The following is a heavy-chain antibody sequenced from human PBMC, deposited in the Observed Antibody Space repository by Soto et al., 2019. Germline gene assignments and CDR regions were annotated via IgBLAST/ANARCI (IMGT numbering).Heavy chain of an antibody. D-gene: IGHD3-22*01. CDR2: IKQDGSEK. V-gene: IGHV3-7*03. J-gene: IGHJ5*02. CDR3: SRDFTYDYNSSGFDWFDH. CDR1: GFPFSSYW. Sequence: GGTLRLSCAASGFPFSSYWMSWVRQAPGKGLEWVANIKQDGSEKYYVDSLKGRFTIARDNAKNSLYLQMISLRAEDTAVYYCSRDFTYDYNSSGFDWFDHWGQGTLVTVSS.